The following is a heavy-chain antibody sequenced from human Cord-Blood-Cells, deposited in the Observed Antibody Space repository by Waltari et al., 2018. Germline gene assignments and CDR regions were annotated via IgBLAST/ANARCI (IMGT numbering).Heavy chain of an antibody. CDR1: GFTVGSNY. J-gene: IGHJ4*02. V-gene: IGHV3-53*01. D-gene: IGHD5-12*01. CDR3: ARDRSGYDGGMP. CDR2: IYSGGST. Sequence: EVQLVESGGGLIQPGGSLRLSCAASGFTVGSNYMSWVRQAPGKGLEWVSVIYSGGSTYYADSVKGRFTISRDNSKNTLYLQMNSLRAEDTAVYYCARDRSGYDGGMPWGQGTLVTVSS.